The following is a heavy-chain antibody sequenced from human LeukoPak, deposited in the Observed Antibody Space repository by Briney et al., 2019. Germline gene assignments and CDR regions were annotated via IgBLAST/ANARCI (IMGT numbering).Heavy chain of an antibody. J-gene: IGHJ4*02. CDR3: TGDYYFDY. CDR1: GFTFSTYW. CDR2: IKQDGSEK. V-gene: IGHV3-7*01. Sequence: GGSLRLSCAASGFTFSTYWMSWVRQAPGKGLEWAANIKQDGSEKYYVDSVRGRFTISRDNAKNSLYLQMNSLRAEDTAVYYCTGDYYFDYWGQGTLVTVSS.